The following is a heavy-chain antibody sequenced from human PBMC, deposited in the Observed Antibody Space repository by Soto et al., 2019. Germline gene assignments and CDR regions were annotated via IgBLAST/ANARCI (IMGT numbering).Heavy chain of an antibody. CDR1: GFTFSNYA. CDR2: VNSNGDST. D-gene: IGHD3-10*01. V-gene: IGHV3-64D*06. Sequence: GSLRLSCSGSGFTFSNYAIHWVRQAPGKGLEYVSAVNSNGDSTFYADSVEGRFTISRDNSKNTLYLQMSSLRTEDMAVYYCVKGSLFSLGSGTSGGPDYWGQGTLVTSPQ. J-gene: IGHJ4*02. CDR3: VKGSLFSLGSGTSGGPDY.